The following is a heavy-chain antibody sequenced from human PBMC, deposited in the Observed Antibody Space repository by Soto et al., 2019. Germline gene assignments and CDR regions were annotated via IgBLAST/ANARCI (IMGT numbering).Heavy chain of an antibody. J-gene: IGHJ6*02. D-gene: IGHD2-2*01. Sequence: ASVKVSCKASGYTFTGYYVHWVREAPGQGLEWMGWINPETGGTSYAQKFQGRVTLSRDTSINTAYLEVSRLRFDDAAVYFCVRERYQVISDGMDVWGQGTTVTVSS. CDR2: INPETGGT. V-gene: IGHV1-2*02. CDR1: GYTFTGYY. CDR3: VRERYQVISDGMDV.